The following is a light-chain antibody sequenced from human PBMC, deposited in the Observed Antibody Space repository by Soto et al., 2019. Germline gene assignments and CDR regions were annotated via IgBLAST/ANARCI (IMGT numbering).Light chain of an antibody. CDR2: GAS. J-gene: IGKJ1*01. CDR1: QSVSSN. CDR3: QQYNSYWT. V-gene: IGKV3-15*01. Sequence: MTQSPSTLSASVGDTVTVTCRASQSVSSNLAWYQQKPGQAPRLLIYGASTRATGIPARFSGSGSGTEFTLTISSLQSEDFAVYFCQQYNSYWTVGQGTKVDIK.